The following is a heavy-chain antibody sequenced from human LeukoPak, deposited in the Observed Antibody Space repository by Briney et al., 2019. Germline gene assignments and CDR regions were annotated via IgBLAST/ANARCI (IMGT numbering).Heavy chain of an antibody. Sequence: SQTLSLTCAISGDSVSSNSATWNWIRQSPSRGLEWLGRTYYRSKWYNDYAVSVKSQITINPDTSKNQFSLQLNSVTPEDTAVYYCARASGSFDAFDIWGQGTMVTVSS. CDR1: GDSVSSNSAT. D-gene: IGHD1-26*01. J-gene: IGHJ3*02. CDR3: ARASGSFDAFDI. CDR2: TYYRSKWYN. V-gene: IGHV6-1*01.